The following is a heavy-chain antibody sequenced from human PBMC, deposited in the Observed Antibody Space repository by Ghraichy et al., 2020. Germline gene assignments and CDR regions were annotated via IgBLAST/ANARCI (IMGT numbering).Heavy chain of an antibody. D-gene: IGHD3-10*01. CDR1: GFTFTNYG. V-gene: IGHV3-21*01. CDR2: IHNNNNYI. Sequence: GGSLRLSCAASGFTFTNYGMNWVRQAPGKGLEWVSSIHNNNNYIYYADSVKGRFTISRDNAKNSLDLQMDSLRADDTAVYYCARDLSRRVGRPDFYGMDVWGQGTTVTVSS. CDR3: ARDLSRRVGRPDFYGMDV. J-gene: IGHJ6*02.